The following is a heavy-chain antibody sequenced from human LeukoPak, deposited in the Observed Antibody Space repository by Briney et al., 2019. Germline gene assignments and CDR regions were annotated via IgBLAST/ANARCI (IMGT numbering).Heavy chain of an antibody. CDR1: GFTFSSYS. D-gene: IGHD4-17*01. Sequence: PGGSLRLSCAASGFTFSSYSINWIRQAPGKGLEWVSYISSSSSSTIYYSDSVKGRFTISRDNAENSLYLQMNSLRAEDTAVYYCARGTLPDYGELDYWGQGTLVTVSS. CDR3: ARGTLPDYGELDY. V-gene: IGHV3-48*01. J-gene: IGHJ4*02. CDR2: ISSSSSSTI.